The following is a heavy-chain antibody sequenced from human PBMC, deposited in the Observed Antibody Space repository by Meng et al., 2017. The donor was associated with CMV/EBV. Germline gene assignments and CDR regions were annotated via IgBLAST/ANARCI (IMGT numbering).Heavy chain of an antibody. D-gene: IGHD6-13*01. J-gene: IGHJ1*01. CDR3: AKDGYSSSPGYFQH. V-gene: IGHV3-30*02. Sequence: SSCFTYRSSGMHWGRHAPGKGLEWVAFIRYDGSNKYYADSVKGRFTISRDNSKNTLYLQMNSLRAEDTAVYYCAKDGYSSSPGYFQHWGQGTLVTVSS. CDR2: IRYDGSNK. CDR1: CFTYRSSG.